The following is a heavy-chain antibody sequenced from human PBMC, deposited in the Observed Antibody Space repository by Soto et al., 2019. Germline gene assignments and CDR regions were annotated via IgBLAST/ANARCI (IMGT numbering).Heavy chain of an antibody. Sequence: PSETLSLTCTVSGGSISSGDYYWSWIRQPPGKGLEWIGYIYYSGSTYYNPSLKSRVTISVDTSKNQFSLKLSSVTAADTAVYYCARVDRWVYYYYGMDVWGQGTTVTVSS. J-gene: IGHJ6*02. V-gene: IGHV4-30-4*01. CDR2: IYYSGST. CDR1: GGSISSGDYY. CDR3: ARVDRWVYYYYGMDV. D-gene: IGHD2-2*03.